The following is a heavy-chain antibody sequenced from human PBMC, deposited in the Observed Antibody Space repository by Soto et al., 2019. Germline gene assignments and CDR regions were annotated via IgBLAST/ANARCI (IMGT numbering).Heavy chain of an antibody. J-gene: IGHJ5*02. CDR1: GLNFVYYA. CDR2: IRSKAYGGTT. CDR3: TTNYYDSSGYDNWFDP. D-gene: IGHD3-22*01. V-gene: IGHV3-49*03. Sequence: GGSLRLSCTASGLNFVYYAMSWFRQATGKGLEWVGFIRSKAYGGTTVYAASVKGRFTISRDDSKSIAYLQMNSLKTEDTAVYYCTTNYYDSSGYDNWFDPWGQGTLVTVSS.